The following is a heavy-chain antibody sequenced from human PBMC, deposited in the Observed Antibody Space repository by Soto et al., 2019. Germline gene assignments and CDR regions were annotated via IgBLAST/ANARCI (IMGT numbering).Heavy chain of an antibody. Sequence: QVQLVESGGGVVQPGRSLRLSCAVSGFTFSTYGMHWVHQTPGKGLEWVARISHDGNTQNYADSVKGRFTISRDNAKNMLFLQMDGLRAEDTALFYCAKDTYYYSTSGYYVFDHWGQGTLVTVSS. J-gene: IGHJ4*02. CDR3: AKDTYYYSTSGYYVFDH. D-gene: IGHD3-22*01. V-gene: IGHV3-30*18. CDR2: ISHDGNTQ. CDR1: GFTFSTYG.